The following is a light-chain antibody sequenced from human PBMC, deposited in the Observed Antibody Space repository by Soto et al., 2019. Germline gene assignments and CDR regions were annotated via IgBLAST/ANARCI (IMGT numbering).Light chain of an antibody. V-gene: IGLV2-14*01. CDR2: EVT. CDR3: SSFRSTSTLPYV. Sequence: QSALTQPASVSGSPGQSITISYTGTSSDVGGYDYVSWYQQHPGKAPKLMIFEVTNRPSGVSNRFSGSKSGNTASLTISGLRAEDEADYYCSSFRSTSTLPYVFGTGTKLTVL. J-gene: IGLJ1*01. CDR1: SSDVGGYDY.